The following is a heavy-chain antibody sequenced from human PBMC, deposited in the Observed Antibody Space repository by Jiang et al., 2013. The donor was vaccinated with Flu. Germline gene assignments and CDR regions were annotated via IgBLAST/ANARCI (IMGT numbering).Heavy chain of an antibody. CDR3: ARASLGYCSGGSCHYYYYGMDV. CDR2: YHMNGSNK. CDR1: GFTFSSYA. J-gene: IGHJ6*01. V-gene: IGHV3-30-3*01. Sequence: GRSLRLSCAASGFTFSSYAMHWVRQAPGKGLEWWQLYHMNGSNKYYADSVKGRFTISRDNSKNTLYLQMNSLRAEDTAVYYCARASLGYCSGGSCHYYYYGMDVWGPRDHGHRLL. D-gene: IGHD2-15*01.